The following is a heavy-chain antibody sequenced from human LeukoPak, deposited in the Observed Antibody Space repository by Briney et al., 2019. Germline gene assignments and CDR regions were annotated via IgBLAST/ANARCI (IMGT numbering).Heavy chain of an antibody. Sequence: SETLSLTCTVSGGSISSYYWSWIRQPPGKGLEWIGYIYYSGSTNYNPSLKSRVTISVDTSKNQFSLKLSSVTAADTAVYYCARSQRGYSIVPSLYGSFDYWGQGTLVTVSS. D-gene: IGHD4-11*01. CDR3: ARSQRGYSIVPSLYGSFDY. V-gene: IGHV4-59*01. J-gene: IGHJ4*02. CDR1: GGSISSYY. CDR2: IYYSGST.